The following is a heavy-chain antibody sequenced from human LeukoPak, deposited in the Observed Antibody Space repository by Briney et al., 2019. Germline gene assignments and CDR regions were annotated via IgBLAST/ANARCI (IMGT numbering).Heavy chain of an antibody. CDR3: ARGAGRDHPDY. D-gene: IGHD4/OR15-4a*01. CDR1: GFTFSGYW. CDR2: IKHDGSEK. Sequence: GGSLRLSCAASGFTFSGYWMSWVRQAPGKGLEWVANIKHDGSEKYHVDSGKGRFTISRDNSQNSLYLQMNRLRPEDTAVYYCARGAGRDHPDYWGQGTLVTVSS. J-gene: IGHJ4*02. V-gene: IGHV3-7*01.